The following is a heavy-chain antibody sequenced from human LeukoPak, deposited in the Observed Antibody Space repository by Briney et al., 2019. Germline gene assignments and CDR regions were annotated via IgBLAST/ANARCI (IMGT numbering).Heavy chain of an antibody. J-gene: IGHJ4*02. CDR3: AKDQGGSSSWYSKFDY. V-gene: IGHV3-23*01. CDR1: GFTLSSYA. Sequence: GGSLRLSCAASGFTLSSYAMSWVRQAPGKGLEWVSAISGSGGSTYYAHSVKGRFTISRDNSMNTLYLQMNSLRAEDTAVYYCAKDQGGSSSWYSKFDYWGQGTLVTVSS. CDR2: ISGSGGST. D-gene: IGHD6-13*01.